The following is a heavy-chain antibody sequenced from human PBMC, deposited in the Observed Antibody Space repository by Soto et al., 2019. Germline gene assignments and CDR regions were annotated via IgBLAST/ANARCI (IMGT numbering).Heavy chain of an antibody. J-gene: IGHJ4*02. D-gene: IGHD2-15*01. Sequence: EVQLLESGGGLVQPGGSLRLSCAASGFTFSSYAMSWVRQAPGKGLEWVSAISGSGGSTYYADSVKGRFTISRDNPKNTLYLQMNSLRAEDTAVYYCAKDRGDCSGGSCSPEFDYWGQGTLVTVSS. CDR1: GFTFSSYA. CDR2: ISGSGGST. V-gene: IGHV3-23*01. CDR3: AKDRGDCSGGSCSPEFDY.